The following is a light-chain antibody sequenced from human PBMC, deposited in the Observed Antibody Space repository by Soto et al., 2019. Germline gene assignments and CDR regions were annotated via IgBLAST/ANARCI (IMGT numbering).Light chain of an antibody. J-gene: IGKJ5*01. Sequence: EIVMTQSPATMSVSPVERATIYCSSSQSVSSNLAWYQQKPGQAPRLLIYGASTRATGIPARFSGSGSGTEFTLTISSLQSEDFAVYYCQQYNNWPPITFGQGTRLEI. V-gene: IGKV3-15*01. CDR2: GAS. CDR3: QQYNNWPPIT. CDR1: QSVSSN.